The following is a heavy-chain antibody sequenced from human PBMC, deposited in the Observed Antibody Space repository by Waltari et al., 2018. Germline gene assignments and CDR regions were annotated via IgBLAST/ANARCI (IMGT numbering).Heavy chain of an antibody. CDR2: IYYSGST. D-gene: IGHD6-19*01. V-gene: IGHV4-61*01. Sequence: QVQLQESGPGLVKPSETLSLTCTVSGGSVSSGSYYWSWIRQPPGKGLEWIGYIYYSGSTNYNPSLKSRVTISVDTSKNQFSLKLSSVTAADTAVYYCARGTIAVAGTGVDYWGQGTLVTVSS. J-gene: IGHJ4*02. CDR3: ARGTIAVAGTGVDY. CDR1: GGSVSSGSYY.